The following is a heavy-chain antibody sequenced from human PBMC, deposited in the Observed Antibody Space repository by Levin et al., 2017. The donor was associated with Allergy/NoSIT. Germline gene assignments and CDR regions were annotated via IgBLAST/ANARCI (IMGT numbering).Heavy chain of an antibody. Sequence: GESLKISCAASGFTFSSYALSWVRQAPGKGLEWVSVISASGGSTDYADSVKGRFTISRDNSKNTLYLQMNSLRAEDTALYYWAKGPYSSSSRGYYFDYWGQGTLVTVSS. CDR3: AKGPYSSSSRGYYFDY. CDR1: GFTFSSYA. V-gene: IGHV3-23*01. CDR2: ISASGGST. J-gene: IGHJ4*02. D-gene: IGHD6-6*01.